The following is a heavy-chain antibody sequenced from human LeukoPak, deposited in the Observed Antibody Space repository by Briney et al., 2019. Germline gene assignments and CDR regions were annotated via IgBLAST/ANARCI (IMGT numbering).Heavy chain of an antibody. D-gene: IGHD2-2*01. Sequence: GGSLRLSRAASGFTFSDYYMSWIRQAPGKGLEWVSYISSSGSTIYYADSVKGRFTISRDNAKNSLYLQMNSLRAEDTAVYYCAREKIVVVPLYYYYGMDVWGQGTTVTVSS. J-gene: IGHJ6*02. CDR1: GFTFSDYY. V-gene: IGHV3-11*01. CDR2: ISSSGSTI. CDR3: AREKIVVVPLYYYYGMDV.